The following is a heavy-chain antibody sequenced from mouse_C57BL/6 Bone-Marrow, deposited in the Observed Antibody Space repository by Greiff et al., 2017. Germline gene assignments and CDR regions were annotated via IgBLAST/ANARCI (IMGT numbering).Heavy chain of an antibody. Sequence: QVQLQQSGAELVKPGASVKLSCKASGYTFTEYTIHWVKQRPGQGLEWIGWFYPASGSTKYNEKVKDKATLTVDKSSSTVYIELSRLTSEDSAVFFCARHGDTTQATHFAYRGQGTLVTVSA. J-gene: IGHJ3*01. V-gene: IGHV1-62-2*01. CDR3: ARHGDTTQATHFAY. D-gene: IGHD3-2*02. CDR2: FYPASGST. CDR1: GYTFTEYT.